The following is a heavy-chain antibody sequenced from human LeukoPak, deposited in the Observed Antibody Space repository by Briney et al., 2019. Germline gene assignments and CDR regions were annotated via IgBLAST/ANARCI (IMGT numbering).Heavy chain of an antibody. CDR3: VRAHSIHDYHYGIDV. Sequence: GGSLRLSCAASGFTFSDFAMHWLRQAPGKGLEYVSTISSNGISPYYANSVKGRFTISRDNYMNMMYLQMGSLRDGDTAVYYCVRAHSIHDYHYGIDVWGHGTTVTVSS. V-gene: IGHV3-64*01. D-gene: IGHD3-3*01. J-gene: IGHJ6*02. CDR1: GFTFSDFA. CDR2: ISSNGISP.